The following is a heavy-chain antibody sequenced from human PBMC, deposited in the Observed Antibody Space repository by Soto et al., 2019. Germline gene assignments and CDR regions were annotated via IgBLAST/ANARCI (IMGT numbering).Heavy chain of an antibody. V-gene: IGHV3-30*18. CDR1: GFTFSSYG. Sequence: GGSLILSCAASGFTFSSYGMHWVRQAPGKGLEWVAVISYDGSNKYYADSVKGRFTISRDNSKNTLYLQMNSLRAEDTAVYYCAKPENYDFWSGYYTLFDYWGQGTLVTVSS. CDR2: ISYDGSNK. CDR3: AKPENYDFWSGYYTLFDY. D-gene: IGHD3-3*01. J-gene: IGHJ4*02.